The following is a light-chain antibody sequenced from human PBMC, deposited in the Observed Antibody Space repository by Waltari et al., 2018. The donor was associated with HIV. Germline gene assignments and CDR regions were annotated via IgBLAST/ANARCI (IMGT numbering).Light chain of an antibody. CDR1: AFPQKY. Sequence: SYELTQPPSVAVSQGQMARITASGEAFPQKYVSWYQHKPGQAPVLVIYKDKERPSGIPERFSGSSSGTMVTLTISGVQAEDEADYYCLSADSSGTYWVFGGGTEVTVL. CDR3: LSADSSGTYWV. V-gene: IGLV3-16*01. J-gene: IGLJ3*02. CDR2: KDK.